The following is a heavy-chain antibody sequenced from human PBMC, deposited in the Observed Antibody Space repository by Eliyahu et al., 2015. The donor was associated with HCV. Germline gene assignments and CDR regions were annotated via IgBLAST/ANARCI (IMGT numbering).Heavy chain of an antibody. Sequence: QVQLVESGGGVVQPGRSLRLXCAASGFSFSGYGMPWFRQAPGRGLEWLAVISYDGSNKYYADSVKGRFTISRDNSKNTIYLQMNSLRAEDTAVYYCAKESGSYSIPDGFDVWGQGTMVTISS. J-gene: IGHJ3*01. CDR3: AKESGSYSIPDGFDV. CDR1: GFSFSGYG. CDR2: ISYDGSNK. V-gene: IGHV3-30*18. D-gene: IGHD1-26*01.